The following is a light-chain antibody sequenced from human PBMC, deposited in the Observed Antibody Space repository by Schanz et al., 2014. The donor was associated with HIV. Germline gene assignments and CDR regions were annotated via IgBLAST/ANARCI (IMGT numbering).Light chain of an antibody. J-gene: IGKJ4*01. CDR3: QQYNNWPLLT. CDR2: DAS. Sequence: EIVLTQSPGTLSLSPGERATLSCRASQSVSSYLAWYQQKPGQAPRLLIYDASNRATGIPARFSGSGSGTDFTLTISSLEPEDFAVYYCQQYNNWPLLTFGGGTKVEIK. V-gene: IGKV3-11*01. CDR1: QSVSSY.